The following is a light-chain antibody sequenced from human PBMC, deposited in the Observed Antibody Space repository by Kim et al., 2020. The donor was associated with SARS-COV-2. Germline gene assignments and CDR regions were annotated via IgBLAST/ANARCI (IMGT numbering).Light chain of an antibody. CDR2: KAS. J-gene: IGKJ4*01. CDR1: QCISSW. V-gene: IGKV1-5*03. Sequence: ASVGDRVTITGRASQCISSWLAWYQQNPGKAPKLLIYKASNLETGVPSRFSGSGSGTEFTLTISSLQPDDFATYYCQQYHSYPLTFGGGTKVDIK. CDR3: QQYHSYPLT.